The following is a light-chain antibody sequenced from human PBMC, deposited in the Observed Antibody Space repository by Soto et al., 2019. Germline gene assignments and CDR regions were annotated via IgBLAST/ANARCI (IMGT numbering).Light chain of an antibody. CDR2: GIF. CDR1: QSVGSVY. J-gene: IGKJ1*01. Sequence: EIVLTQSPGTLSLSPGDRATLSCRASQSVGSVYVAWYQHRRGQAPRLLFSGIFKRATGIPDRFSGSGSGTDFTLTISRLETEDFAVYYCQQFGSSPRTFGQGTRVEIK. V-gene: IGKV3-20*01. CDR3: QQFGSSPRT.